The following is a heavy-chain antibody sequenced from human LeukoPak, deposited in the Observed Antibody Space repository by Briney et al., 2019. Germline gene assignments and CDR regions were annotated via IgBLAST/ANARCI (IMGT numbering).Heavy chain of an antibody. J-gene: IGHJ1*01. CDR3: ARGVVFQH. D-gene: IGHD2-15*01. V-gene: IGHV4-61*02. Sequence: SETLSLTCTVSGGSISSSSYYRSWVRQPPGRGLEWIGRIYTSGSTNYNPSLKSRVTISVDTSKNQFSLNLSSVTAADTAVYYCARGVVFQHWGQGTLVTVSS. CDR1: GGSISSSSYY. CDR2: IYTSGST.